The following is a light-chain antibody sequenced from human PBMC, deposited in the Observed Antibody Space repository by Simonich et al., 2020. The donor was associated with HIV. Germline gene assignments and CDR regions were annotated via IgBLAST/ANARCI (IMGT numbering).Light chain of an antibody. CDR1: QDIRNS. CDR2: AAY. V-gene: IGKV1-NL1*01. J-gene: IGKJ4*01. Sequence: DIQMTQSPSSLSASVGDRVTITCHASQDIRNSLAWYQQRPGKAPKLLINAAYRLESGVPSRFSGSGSGTEYTLTISSLQPEDFATYYCQQYYSSLITFGGGTKVEIK. CDR3: QQYYSSLIT.